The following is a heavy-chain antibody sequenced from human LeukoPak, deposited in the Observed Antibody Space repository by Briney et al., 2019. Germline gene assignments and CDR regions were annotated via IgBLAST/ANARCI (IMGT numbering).Heavy chain of an antibody. D-gene: IGHD5-24*01. Sequence: GGSLRLSCAASGFTFSSYGMYWVRQAPGKGLEWVAFIRYDGSNKYYADSVKGRFTISRDNSKNTLDLQMKSLRAEDTAVYYCARDREMATRLHDAFDIWGQGTMVTVSS. CDR2: IRYDGSNK. V-gene: IGHV3-30*02. CDR1: GFTFSSYG. CDR3: ARDREMATRLHDAFDI. J-gene: IGHJ3*02.